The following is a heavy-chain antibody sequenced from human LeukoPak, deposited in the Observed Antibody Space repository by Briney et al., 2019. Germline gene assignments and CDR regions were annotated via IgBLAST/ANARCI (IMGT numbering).Heavy chain of an antibody. CDR3: ARESSGRAGPM. CDR2: ISSSSSYI. Sequence: GGSLRLSCAGSGFTFSTYTMNWVRQAPGKGLEWVSSISSSSSYIYYGDSVKGRFTIYRDNAKNSVYLQMDSLRAEDTAVYYCARESSGRAGPMWGQGTLVTVSS. CDR1: GFTFSTYT. V-gene: IGHV3-21*01. J-gene: IGHJ4*02. D-gene: IGHD6-19*01.